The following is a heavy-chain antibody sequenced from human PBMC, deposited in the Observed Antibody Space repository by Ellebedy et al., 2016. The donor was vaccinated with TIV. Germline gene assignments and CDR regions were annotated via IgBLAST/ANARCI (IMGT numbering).Heavy chain of an antibody. D-gene: IGHD3-22*01. CDR2: INPVNGDT. V-gene: IGHV1-3*01. CDR3: ARARDPDSSAHLY. J-gene: IGHJ4*02. Sequence: ASVKVSCRASGYTFTSYTMHWVRQAPGQRLEWMGWINPVNGDTKYSPNFQDRVTITRDTSATTAYMDLSSLTSEDTAVYYCARARDPDSSAHLYWGQGTLVTVSS. CDR1: GYTFTSYT.